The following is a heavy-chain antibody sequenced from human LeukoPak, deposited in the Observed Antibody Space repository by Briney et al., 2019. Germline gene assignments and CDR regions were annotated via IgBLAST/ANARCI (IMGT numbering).Heavy chain of an antibody. V-gene: IGHV3-23*01. CDR3: AKDAYPHCSSVSCFGFDL. CDR1: GFNFRSYG. J-gene: IGHJ3*01. D-gene: IGHD2-15*01. Sequence: GGSLRLSCAASGFNFRSYGMNWVRQAPGKGLEWVSSISVSGDITYYTDSVKGRFTISRDNSNKMLFLQMNSLRAEDTALYYCAKDAYPHCSSVSCFGFDLWGQGTMVTVSS. CDR2: ISVSGDIT.